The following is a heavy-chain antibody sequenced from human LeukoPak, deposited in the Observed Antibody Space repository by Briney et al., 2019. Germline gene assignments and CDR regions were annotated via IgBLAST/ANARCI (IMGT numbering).Heavy chain of an antibody. D-gene: IGHD5-18*01. CDR2: VIPIFGTE. CDR1: GGSFSSYP. CDR3: ARGCWGYSYGCLDY. J-gene: IGHJ4*02. Sequence: ASVKVSCKSSGGSFSSYPINWVRQAPGQGLEWVGGVIPIFGTEDHAQKFQGRLTITRDESTSTAYMELSSLRSEDTAVYYCARGCWGYSYGCLDYWGQGTLVTVSS. V-gene: IGHV1-69*05.